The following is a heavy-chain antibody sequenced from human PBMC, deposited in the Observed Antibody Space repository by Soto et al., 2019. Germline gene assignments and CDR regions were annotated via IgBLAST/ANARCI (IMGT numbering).Heavy chain of an antibody. V-gene: IGHV1-3*01. CDR2: INAGNGNT. Sequence: GASVKVSCKASGYTFTSYAMHWVRQAPGQRLEWMGWINAGNGNTKYSQKFQGRVTVTRDTSASTAYMELSSLRSEDTAVYYCARAHPLTGYDYWGQGTLVTVSS. CDR1: GYTFTSYA. J-gene: IGHJ4*02. CDR3: ARAHPLTGYDY. D-gene: IGHD3-9*01.